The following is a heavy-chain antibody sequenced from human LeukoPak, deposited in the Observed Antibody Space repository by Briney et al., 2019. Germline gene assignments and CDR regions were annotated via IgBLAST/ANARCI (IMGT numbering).Heavy chain of an antibody. J-gene: IGHJ5*02. V-gene: IGHV1-18*01. CDR1: GYTFTSYG. CDR2: ISVYNGNA. Sequence: ASVKASCKASGYTFTSYGISWVRQAPGQGREWMGWISVYNGNANYAQKLQGRVTMTTDTSTSTAYMELRSLRSDDTAVYYCARGYSGSYSGWFDPWGQGTLVTVSS. D-gene: IGHD1-26*01. CDR3: ARGYSGSYSGWFDP.